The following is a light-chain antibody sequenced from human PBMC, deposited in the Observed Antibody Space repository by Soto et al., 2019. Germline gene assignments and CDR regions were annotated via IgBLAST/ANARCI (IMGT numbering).Light chain of an antibody. V-gene: IGKV1-5*03. Sequence: DIQMTQSPSTLSASVGDRVTITCRASQSISDLLAWYQQKPGKAPKLLIYKASTLESGVPSRFSGSGSGTEFTLTISSLQPDDFATYSCQQYGSDLYTFGPGTKLEIK. CDR3: QQYGSDLYT. CDR2: KAS. CDR1: QSISDL. J-gene: IGKJ2*01.